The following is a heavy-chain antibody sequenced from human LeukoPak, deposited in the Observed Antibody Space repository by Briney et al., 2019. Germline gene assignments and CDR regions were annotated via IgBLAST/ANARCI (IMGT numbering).Heavy chain of an antibody. CDR3: ARDGLFEYQPSDDWDY. D-gene: IGHD2-2*01. Sequence: GASVKVSCKASGYTFTSYYMHWVRQAPGQGLEWMGIINPSGGSTSYAQKFQGRVTMTRDTSTSTVYMELSSLRSEDTAVYYCARDGLFEYQPSDDWDYWGRGTLVTVSS. CDR1: GYTFTSYY. J-gene: IGHJ4*02. CDR2: INPSGGST. V-gene: IGHV1-46*01.